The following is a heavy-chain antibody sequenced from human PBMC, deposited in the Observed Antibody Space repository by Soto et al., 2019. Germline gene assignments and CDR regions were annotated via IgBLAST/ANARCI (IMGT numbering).Heavy chain of an antibody. J-gene: IGHJ4*02. CDR1: GFKFSNFA. V-gene: IGHV3-23*01. Sequence: EVQLLQSGGGLVQPGGSPRLSCAASGFKFSNFAMRWIRQAPGKGLEWVSGINGGGGHTDYADSVKGRFTISRDNSKNTLYLQMSSLRAEDTAVYYCAKAHGVYSSTWFCFDHWGQGTRVTVSS. CDR2: INGGGGHT. CDR3: AKAHGVYSSTWFCFDH. D-gene: IGHD2-2*01.